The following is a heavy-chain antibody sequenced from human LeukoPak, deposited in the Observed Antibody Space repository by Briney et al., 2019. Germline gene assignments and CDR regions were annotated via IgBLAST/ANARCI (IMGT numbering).Heavy chain of an antibody. V-gene: IGHV3-21*04. J-gene: IGHJ4*02. CDR2: ISSSSSYI. D-gene: IGHD3-10*01. Sequence: GGSLRLSCAASGFTFSSYSMNWVRQAPGKGLEWVSSISSSSSYIYYADSVKGRFTISRDNSKNTLYLQMNSLRAEDTAVYYCAKDSGSSVAASGSLDYWGQGTLVTVSS. CDR3: AKDSGSSVAASGSLDY. CDR1: GFTFSSYS.